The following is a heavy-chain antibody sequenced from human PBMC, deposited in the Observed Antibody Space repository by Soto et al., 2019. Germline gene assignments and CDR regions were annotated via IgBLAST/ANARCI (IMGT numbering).Heavy chain of an antibody. CDR1: GYTFTGYY. J-gene: IGHJ6*02. D-gene: IGHD6-13*01. CDR2: INPNSGGT. Sequence: ASVKVSCKASGYTFTGYYVHWVRQAPGQGLEWMGWINPNSGGTNYAQKFQGRVTMTRDTSISTAYMELSRLRSDDTAVYYCASSLPTYSSSWLNYYYYYYGMDVWGQGTTVTVSS. CDR3: ASSLPTYSSSWLNYYYYYYGMDV. V-gene: IGHV1-2*02.